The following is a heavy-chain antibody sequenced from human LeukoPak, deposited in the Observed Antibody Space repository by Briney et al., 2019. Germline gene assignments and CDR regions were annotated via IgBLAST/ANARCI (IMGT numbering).Heavy chain of an antibody. V-gene: IGHV1-2*02. D-gene: IGHD6-19*01. J-gene: IGHJ4*02. CDR1: GYTFTGYY. CDR3: ARDRVGSGWPRPYYFEF. Sequence: ASVKVSCKPSGYTFTGYYLHWVRQAPGQGLKWMGWISPNTGATMYAQKFQGRVTLTRDTSIDTGYMELNSLRSDDTAVYYCARDRVGSGWPRPYYFEFWGQGTLVSVSS. CDR2: ISPNTGAT.